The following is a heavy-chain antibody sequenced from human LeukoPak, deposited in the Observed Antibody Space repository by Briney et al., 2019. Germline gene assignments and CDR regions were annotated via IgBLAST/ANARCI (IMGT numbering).Heavy chain of an antibody. CDR2: IYTSGST. J-gene: IGHJ3*02. CDR3: AGGITFGGVITSPLDAFDI. CDR1: GGSISSYY. Sequence: SEALSLTCTVSGGSISSYYWSWIRQPAGKGLEWIGRIYTSGSTNYNPSLKSRVTMSVDTSKNQFSLKLSSVTAADTAVYYCAGGITFGGVITSPLDAFDIWGQGTMVTVSS. V-gene: IGHV4-4*07. D-gene: IGHD3-16*02.